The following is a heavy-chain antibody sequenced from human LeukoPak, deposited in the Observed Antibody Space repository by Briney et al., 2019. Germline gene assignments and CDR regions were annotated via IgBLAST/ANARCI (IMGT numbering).Heavy chain of an antibody. CDR2: FHRGRI. Sequence: SETLSLTCKVSGYPIGLDYYWVWIRQAPGRGLQWIGGFHRGRIQYNSALKTRVTISIDSSKTQFSLRMWPVTAADTAFYFCARAPSSYESGNGYPNLGWLDPWGQGALVTVSS. J-gene: IGHJ5*02. D-gene: IGHD5-24*01. V-gene: IGHV4-38-2*02. CDR1: GYPIGLDYY. CDR3: ARAPSSYESGNGYPNLGWLDP.